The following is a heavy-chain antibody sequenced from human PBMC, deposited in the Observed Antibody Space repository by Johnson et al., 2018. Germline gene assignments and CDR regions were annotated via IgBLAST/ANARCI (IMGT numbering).Heavy chain of an antibody. CDR2: INWNSGSI. Sequence: VQLVQSGGGLVQPGRSLRLSCAASGFTFDDYAMHWVRQAPGKGLEWVSGINWNSGSIAYADSVKGRFTISRDNAKNSLYLQINILRAEDTALYYCARDNLRTGDDPYYNMDVWGKGTTVTVSS. D-gene: IGHD3/OR15-3a*01. J-gene: IGHJ6*03. CDR3: ARDNLRTGDDPYYNMDV. V-gene: IGHV3-9*01. CDR1: GFTFDDYA.